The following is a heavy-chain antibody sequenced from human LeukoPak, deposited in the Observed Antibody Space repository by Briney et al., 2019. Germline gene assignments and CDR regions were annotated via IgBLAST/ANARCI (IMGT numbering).Heavy chain of an antibody. V-gene: IGHV1-18*01. CDR3: ARGGSPIYYYYMDV. D-gene: IGHD2-2*01. J-gene: IGHJ6*03. CDR1: GYTFTSHG. Sequence: ASVKVSCKASGYTFTSHGISWVRQAPGQGLEWMGWITTYNGKTNYAQKLQGRVTMTTDTSTSTAYTELSRLRSDDTAVYYCARGGSPIYYYYMDVWGKGATVTISS. CDR2: ITTYNGKT.